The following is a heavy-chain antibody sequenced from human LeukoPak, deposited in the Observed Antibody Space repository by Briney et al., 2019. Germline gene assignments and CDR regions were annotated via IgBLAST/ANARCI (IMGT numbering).Heavy chain of an antibody. Sequence: GGSLRLSCAASGFTFSNAWMNWVRQAPGKGLEWVGRIKSKTDGGTTDYAAPVKGRFTISRDDSKHTLYLQMNSLKTEDTAVYYCPTDFFFITYYYDSSGLDYWGQGTLVTVSS. CDR1: GFTFSNAW. CDR2: IKSKTDGGTT. J-gene: IGHJ4*02. CDR3: PTDFFFITYYYDSSGLDY. D-gene: IGHD3-22*01. V-gene: IGHV3-15*07.